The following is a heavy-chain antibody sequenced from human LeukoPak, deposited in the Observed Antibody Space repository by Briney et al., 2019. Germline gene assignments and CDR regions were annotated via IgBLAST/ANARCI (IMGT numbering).Heavy chain of an antibody. Sequence: SETLSLTCSVSGGSIGSYHWSWIRQPPGKGLEWIAYISDIGSINYSPSLKSRVTISLDTSKNQFSLKLSSVTAADTAVYYCAGHHPRNTVDFWGQGTLVTVSS. J-gene: IGHJ4*02. CDR3: AGHHPRNTVDF. CDR2: ISDIGSI. V-gene: IGHV4-59*08. D-gene: IGHD2-8*02. CDR1: GGSIGSYH.